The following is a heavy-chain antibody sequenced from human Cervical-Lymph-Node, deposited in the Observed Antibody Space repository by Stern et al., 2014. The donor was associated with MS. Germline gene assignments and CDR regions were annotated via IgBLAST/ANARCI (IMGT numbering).Heavy chain of an antibody. CDR3: VRDLRGPTDS. D-gene: IGHD3-10*01. CDR2: INTDGSST. V-gene: IGHV3-74*01. Sequence: VQLVESGGGLVQPGGSLRLSCAASGFNFSRYWLHWVRQVPGKGLVWVSRINTDGSSTDHADSVKGRFTISRDNAKNTLYLQMNSLRAEDTAVYYCVRDLRGPTDSWGQGVLVTVSS. J-gene: IGHJ4*02. CDR1: GFNFSRYW.